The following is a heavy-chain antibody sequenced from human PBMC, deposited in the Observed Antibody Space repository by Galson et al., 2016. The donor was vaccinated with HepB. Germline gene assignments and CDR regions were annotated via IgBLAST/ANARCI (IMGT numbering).Heavy chain of an antibody. CDR3: AKGTTRLGDN. V-gene: IGHV3-23*01. CDR1: GFAFSAYG. D-gene: IGHD4-11*01. CDR2: ISTSGGST. Sequence: SLRLSCAASGFAFSAYGMTWVRQAPRKGLEWVAAISTSGGSTDYADSVRGRFTISRDNSKNMLYLQMNSLRAEDSALYYCAKGTTRLGDNWGQGTLVTVSS. J-gene: IGHJ4*02.